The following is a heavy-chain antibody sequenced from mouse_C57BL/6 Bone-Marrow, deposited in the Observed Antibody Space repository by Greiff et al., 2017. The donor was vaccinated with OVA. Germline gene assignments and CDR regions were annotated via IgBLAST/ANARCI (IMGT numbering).Heavy chain of an antibody. J-gene: IGHJ4*01. Sequence: EVHLVESGGGLVQPGGSLKLSCAASGFTFSDYYMYWVRQTPEKRLEWVAYISNGGGSTYYPDTVKGRFTISRDNAKNTLYLQMSRLKSEDTAMYYCARHGNYSNFYAMDYWGQGTSVTVSS. D-gene: IGHD2-5*01. CDR2: ISNGGGST. V-gene: IGHV5-12*01. CDR1: GFTFSDYY. CDR3: ARHGNYSNFYAMDY.